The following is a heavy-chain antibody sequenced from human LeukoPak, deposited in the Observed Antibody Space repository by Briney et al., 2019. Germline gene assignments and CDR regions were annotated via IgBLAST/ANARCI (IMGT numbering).Heavy chain of an antibody. D-gene: IGHD3-9*01. J-gene: IGHJ5*02. V-gene: IGHV4-39*01. Sequence: SETLSLTCTVSGGSISSSSYYWGWIRQPPGKGLEWIGSIYYSGSTYYNPFLKRRVTISVDTSKNQSSLKLSSVTAADTAVYYCARRGELRYFDWLYAFDPWGQGTLVTVSS. CDR2: IYYSGST. CDR1: GGSISSSSYY. CDR3: ARRGELRYFDWLYAFDP.